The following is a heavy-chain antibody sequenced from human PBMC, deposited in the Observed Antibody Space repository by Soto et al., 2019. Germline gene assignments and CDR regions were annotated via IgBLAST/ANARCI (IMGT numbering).Heavy chain of an antibody. CDR2: ISYDGSNK. D-gene: IGHD6-13*01. V-gene: IGHV3-30*18. CDR3: AKDRLDSSSWRYYYYGMDV. CDR1: GFTFSSYG. Sequence: GGSLRLSCAASGFTFSSYGMHWVRQAPGKGLEWVAVISYDGSNKYYADSVKGRFTISRDNSKNTLYLQMNSLRAEDTAVYYCAKDRLDSSSWRYYYYGMDVWGQGTTVTVSS. J-gene: IGHJ6*02.